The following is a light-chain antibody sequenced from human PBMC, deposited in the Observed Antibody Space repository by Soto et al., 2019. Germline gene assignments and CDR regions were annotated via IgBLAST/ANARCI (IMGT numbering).Light chain of an antibody. V-gene: IGKV3-11*01. CDR3: HQRYDWPFK. CDR1: QSVGTY. J-gene: IGKJ3*01. Sequence: ESVLTQSPATLSLSPGERATLSCRASQSVGTYLAWYQQKPGQAPRLLIYDASNRAAGIPARFSGSGSGTDFALTISTLEPEDFAVYYCHQRYDWPFKFGPGTKVDIK. CDR2: DAS.